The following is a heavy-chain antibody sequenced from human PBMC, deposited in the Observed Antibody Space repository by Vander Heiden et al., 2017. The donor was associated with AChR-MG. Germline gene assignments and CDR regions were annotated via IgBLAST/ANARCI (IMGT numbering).Heavy chain of an antibody. D-gene: IGHD3-10*01. CDR3: ARDTVTMGRGVTDAFDI. CDR1: GFTFSSYA. V-gene: IGHV3-30-3*01. Sequence: QVQLVESGGGVVQPGRSLRLSCAASGFTFSSYAMHWVRQAPGKGLEWVAVISYDGSNKYYADSVKGRFTISRDNSKNTLYLQMNSLRAEDTAVYYCARDTVTMGRGVTDAFDIWGQGTMVTVSS. CDR2: ISYDGSNK. J-gene: IGHJ3*02.